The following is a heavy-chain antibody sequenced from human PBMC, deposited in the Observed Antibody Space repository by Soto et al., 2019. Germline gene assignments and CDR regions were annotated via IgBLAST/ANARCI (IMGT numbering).Heavy chain of an antibody. CDR1: GFTFSSYA. CDR3: AGVVRYFDWLLEGHWFDP. D-gene: IGHD3-9*01. J-gene: IGHJ5*02. CDR2: ISGSGGST. Sequence: GGSLRLSCAASGFTFSSYAMSWVRQAPGKGLEWVSAISGSGGSTYYADSVKGRFTISRDNSKNTLYLQMNSLRAEDTAVYYCAGVVRYFDWLLEGHWFDPWGQGTLVTVSS. V-gene: IGHV3-23*01.